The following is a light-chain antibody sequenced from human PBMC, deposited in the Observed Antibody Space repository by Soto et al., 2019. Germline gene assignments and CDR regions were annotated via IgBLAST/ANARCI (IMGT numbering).Light chain of an antibody. CDR2: GAS. J-gene: IGKJ2*01. CDR1: QGIRDD. V-gene: IGKV1-6*01. Sequence: IQMTQSPSALSASVGDRVTITCRASQGIRDDLGWYQQKPGEAPKALIYGASNLQSGVPSRFSASGSGTDFTLTISSLHPEDCATYYCLQDYNYPHTFGQGAKVDI. CDR3: LQDYNYPHT.